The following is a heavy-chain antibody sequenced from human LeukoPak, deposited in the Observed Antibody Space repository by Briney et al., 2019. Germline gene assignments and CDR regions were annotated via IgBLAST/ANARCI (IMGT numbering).Heavy chain of an antibody. CDR2: IYPTGNT. CDR3: ARLKFYDSTGYSPGDYMDV. J-gene: IGHJ6*03. Sequence: SETLSLTCSVSGGAIISYYWSWIRQPAGKGPEWIGRIYPTGNTDYNPSLKTRVTMSTDLSKKQFSLRLRSVTAADTAVYYCARLKFYDSTGYSPGDYMDVWGKGSEVTVSS. CDR1: GGAIISYY. D-gene: IGHD3-22*01. V-gene: IGHV4-4*07.